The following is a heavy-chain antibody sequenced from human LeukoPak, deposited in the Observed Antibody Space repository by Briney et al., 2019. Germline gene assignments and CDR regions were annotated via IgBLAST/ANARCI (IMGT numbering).Heavy chain of an antibody. CDR1: GGSISSYY. J-gene: IGHJ5*02. CDR2: IYTSGST. D-gene: IGHD3-10*01. Sequence: PSETLSLTCTVSGGSISSYYWSWIRQPPGKGLEWIGRIYTSGSTNYNPSLKSRVTMSVDTSKNQFSLKLSSVTAADTAVYYCARDREVRGVIGWFDPWGQGTLVTVSS. V-gene: IGHV4-4*07. CDR3: ARDREVRGVIGWFDP.